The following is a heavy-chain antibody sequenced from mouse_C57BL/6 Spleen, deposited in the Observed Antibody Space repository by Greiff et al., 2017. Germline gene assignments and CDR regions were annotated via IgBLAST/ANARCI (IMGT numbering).Heavy chain of an antibody. J-gene: IGHJ1*03. CDR1: GYSFTDYN. CDR2: INPNYGTT. V-gene: IGHV1-39*01. CDR3: ARFYYYGSSYGYFDV. D-gene: IGHD1-1*01. Sequence: EVQGVESGPELVKPGASVKISCKASGYSFTDYNMNWVKQSNGKSLEWIGVINPNYGTTSYNQKFKGKATLTVDQSSSTAYMQLNSLTSEDSAVYYGARFYYYGSSYGYFDVWGTGTTVTVSS.